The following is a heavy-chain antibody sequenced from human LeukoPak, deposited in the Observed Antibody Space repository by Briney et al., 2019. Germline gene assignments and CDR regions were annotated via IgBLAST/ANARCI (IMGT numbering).Heavy chain of an antibody. CDR1: GGSISSYY. V-gene: IGHV4-59*08. Sequence: SETLSLTCTVSGGSISSYYWSWIRQPPGKGLEWIGYIYYSGSTNYNPSLKSRVTISVDTSKNQFSLKLSSVTAADTAVYYCARAPPTYSSSWYSTLYFDYWGQGTLVTVSS. J-gene: IGHJ4*02. D-gene: IGHD6-13*01. CDR3: ARAPPTYSSSWYSTLYFDY. CDR2: IYYSGST.